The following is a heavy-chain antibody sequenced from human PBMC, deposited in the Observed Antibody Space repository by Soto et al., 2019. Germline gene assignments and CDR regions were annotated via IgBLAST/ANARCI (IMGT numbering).Heavy chain of an antibody. V-gene: IGHV3-30-3*01. Sequence: GGSLRLSCAASGFTFSSYAMHWVRQAPGKGLEWVAVISYDGSNKYYADSVKGRFTIPRDNSKNTLYLQMNSLRAEDTAVYYCARDPQYCSGGSCYRWGQGTLVTVSS. CDR2: ISYDGSNK. J-gene: IGHJ4*02. CDR1: GFTFSSYA. D-gene: IGHD2-15*01. CDR3: ARDPQYCSGGSCYR.